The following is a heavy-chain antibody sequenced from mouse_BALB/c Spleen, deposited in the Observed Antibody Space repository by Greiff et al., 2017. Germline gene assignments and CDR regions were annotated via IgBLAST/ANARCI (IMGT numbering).Heavy chain of an antibody. Sequence: VQLQQSGAELAKPGASVKMSCKASGYTFTSYWMHWVKQRPGQGLEWIGYINPSTGYTEYNQKFKDKATLTADKSSSTAYMQLSSLTSEDSAVYYCARGDYGSSYGYFDVWGAGTTVTVSS. V-gene: IGHV1-7*01. J-gene: IGHJ1*01. CDR2: INPSTGYT. CDR3: ARGDYGSSYGYFDV. CDR1: GYTFTSYW. D-gene: IGHD1-1*01.